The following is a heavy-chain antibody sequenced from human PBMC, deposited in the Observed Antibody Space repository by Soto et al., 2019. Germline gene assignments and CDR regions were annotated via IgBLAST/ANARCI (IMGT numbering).Heavy chain of an antibody. CDR2: IYYSGST. Sequence: PSETLSLTCTVSGGSVSGGSYYWSWIRQPPGEGLEYIGYIYYSGSTYYNPSLKSRVTISVDTSKNQFSLKLSSVTAADTAVYYCATQEVGGSYVYTFDPWGQGTLVTVSS. J-gene: IGHJ5*02. CDR1: GGSVSGGSYY. V-gene: IGHV4-39*01. CDR3: ATQEVGGSYVYTFDP. D-gene: IGHD1-26*01.